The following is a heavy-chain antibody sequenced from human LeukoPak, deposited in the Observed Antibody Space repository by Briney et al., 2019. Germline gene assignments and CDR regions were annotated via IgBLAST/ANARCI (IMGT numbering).Heavy chain of an antibody. CDR1: GFTFSSYA. CDR2: INSDGSST. D-gene: IGHD3-10*01. Sequence: GGSLRLSCAASGFTFSSYAMHWVRQAPGKGLVWVSRINSDGSSTNYADSVKGRFTISRDNAKNTLYLQLNSLRAEDTAVYYCARDRGEYYFDSWGQGTLVTVSS. V-gene: IGHV3-74*01. J-gene: IGHJ4*02. CDR3: ARDRGEYYFDS.